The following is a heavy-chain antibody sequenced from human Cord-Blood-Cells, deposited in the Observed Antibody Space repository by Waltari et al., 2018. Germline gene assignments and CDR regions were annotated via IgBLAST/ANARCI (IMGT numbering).Heavy chain of an antibody. D-gene: IGHD1-26*01. J-gene: IGHJ4*02. CDR3: ARGKYGGATDY. V-gene: IGHV4-34*01. Sequence: QVQLQQWGAGLLTPSETLSLTCAVYGGSFSGYYWSWIRQPPGKGLEWIGEINHSGSTNYNPSLKSRVTISVDTSKNQFSLKLSSVTAADTTVYYCARGKYGGATDYWGQGTLVTVSS. CDR1: GGSFSGYY. CDR2: INHSGST.